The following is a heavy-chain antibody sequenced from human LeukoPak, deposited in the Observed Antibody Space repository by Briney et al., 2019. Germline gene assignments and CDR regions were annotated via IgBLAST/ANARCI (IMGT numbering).Heavy chain of an antibody. Sequence: GGSLRLSCAASGFIFSSYSMNWVRQAPGKGLEWVSSISSSSSYIYYADSVKGRFTISRDNAKNSLYLQMNSLRAEDTAVYYCARDHEEYCSGGSCSRFDYWGQGTLVTVSS. CDR1: GFIFSSYS. V-gene: IGHV3-21*04. CDR3: ARDHEEYCSGGSCSRFDY. D-gene: IGHD2-15*01. J-gene: IGHJ4*02. CDR2: ISSSSSYI.